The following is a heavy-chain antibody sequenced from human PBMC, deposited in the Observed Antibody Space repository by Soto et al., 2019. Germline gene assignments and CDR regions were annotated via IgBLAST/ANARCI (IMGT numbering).Heavy chain of an antibody. D-gene: IGHD3-3*01. CDR3: ARGVILRFLEWLSPPEPYYGMDV. CDR2: ISANNGST. CDR1: GYTFTSYV. Sequence: ASVKVSCKASGYTFTSYVISWVRQAPGQGLEWMGWISANNGSTNYAQKLQGWVTMTRDTSMSTAYMELSRLRSDDTAVYYCARGVILRFLEWLSPPEPYYGMDVWGQGTTVTVSS. J-gene: IGHJ6*02. V-gene: IGHV1-18*01.